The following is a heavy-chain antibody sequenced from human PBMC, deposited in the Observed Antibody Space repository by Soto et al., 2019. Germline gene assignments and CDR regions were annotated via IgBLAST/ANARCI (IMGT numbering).Heavy chain of an antibody. CDR2: IYHSGST. J-gene: IGHJ6*02. V-gene: IGHV4-59*12. CDR1: GGSISSYY. D-gene: IGHD2-2*01. Sequence: PSETLSLTCTVSGGSISSYYWSWIRHPPGKGLEWIGEIYHSGSTNYNPSLKSRVTISVDKSKNQFSLKLGSVTAADTAVYYCARDSVVPAATYYYYGMDVWGQGTTVTV. CDR3: ARDSVVPAATYYYYGMDV.